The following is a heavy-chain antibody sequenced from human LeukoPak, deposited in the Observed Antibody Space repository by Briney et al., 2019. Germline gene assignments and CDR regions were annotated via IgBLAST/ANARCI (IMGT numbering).Heavy chain of an antibody. CDR3: AKDGGHSGSYIDY. J-gene: IGHJ4*02. CDR2: IWYDGSNK. Sequence: GGSLRLSCAASGFTFSSYGMHWVRQAPGKGLEWVAVIWYDGSNKYYADSVEGRFTISRDNSKNALYLQMNSLRAEDTAVYYCAKDGGHSGSYIDYWGQGTLVTVSS. V-gene: IGHV3-33*06. CDR1: GFTFSSYG. D-gene: IGHD1-26*01.